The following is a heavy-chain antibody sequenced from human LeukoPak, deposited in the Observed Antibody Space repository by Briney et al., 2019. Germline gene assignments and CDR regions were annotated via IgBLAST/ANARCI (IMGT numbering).Heavy chain of an antibody. D-gene: IGHD6-6*01. CDR3: ARKGGGQLVNTRRWFDP. Sequence: SETLSLTCTVSGVSISSSNSYWGWIRQPPGKGLEWIGSIYYSGNTYYNPSLKSRVTISLDTSKNQFSLKLSSVTAADTAVYYCARKGGGQLVNTRRWFDPWGQGTLVTVSS. J-gene: IGHJ5*02. V-gene: IGHV4-39*07. CDR2: IYYSGNT. CDR1: GVSISSSNSY.